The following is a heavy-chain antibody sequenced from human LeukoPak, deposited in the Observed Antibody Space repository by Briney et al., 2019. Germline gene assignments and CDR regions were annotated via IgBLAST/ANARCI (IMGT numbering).Heavy chain of an antibody. CDR3: ARWMVRGVPYDAFDI. CDR1: GYTFTSYY. J-gene: IGHJ3*02. Sequence: GASVKVSCKVSGYTFTSYYMHWVRQAPGQGLEWMGWINPNSGGTNYAQKFQGRVTMTRDTSISTAYMELSRLRSDDSAVYYCARWMVRGVPYDAFDIWGQGTMVTVSS. D-gene: IGHD3-10*01. CDR2: INPNSGGT. V-gene: IGHV1-2*02.